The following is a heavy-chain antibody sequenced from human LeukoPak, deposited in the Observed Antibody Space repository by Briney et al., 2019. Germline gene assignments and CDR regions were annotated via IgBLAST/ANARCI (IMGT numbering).Heavy chain of an antibody. CDR2: IIPIFGTA. CDR1: GGTFSSYA. CDR3: AVTRAVAGTDFDY. V-gene: IGHV1-69*13. J-gene: IGHJ4*02. D-gene: IGHD6-19*01. Sequence: SVKVSCKASGGTFSSYAISWVRQAPGQGLERMGGIIPIFGTANYAQKFQGRVTITADESTSTAYMELSSLRSEDTAVYYCAVTRAVAGTDFDYWGQGTLVTVSS.